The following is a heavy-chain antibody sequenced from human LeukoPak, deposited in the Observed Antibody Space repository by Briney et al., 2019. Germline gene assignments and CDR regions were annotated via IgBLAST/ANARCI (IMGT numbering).Heavy chain of an antibody. J-gene: IGHJ6*03. Sequence: ASVKVSCKASGYTFNGYYKHWVRQAPGQGLEWMGWINPNSGGTNYAQKFQGRVTMTRDTSISTAYMELSRLRSDDTAVYYCARELVHTVTDRILSYYYYMDVWGKGTTVTVSS. CDR1: GYTFNGYY. V-gene: IGHV1-2*02. CDR3: ARELVHTVTDRILSYYYYMDV. D-gene: IGHD4-11*01. CDR2: INPNSGGT.